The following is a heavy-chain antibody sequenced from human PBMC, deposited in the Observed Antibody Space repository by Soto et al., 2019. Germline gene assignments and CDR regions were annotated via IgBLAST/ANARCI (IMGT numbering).Heavy chain of an antibody. V-gene: IGHV3-48*02. CDR3: ARDVLSGYSNFDY. CDR2: ISSANFTT. Sequence: EVQLVESGGGLVQTRGSLRLSCAASGFTFSDYSMNWVRQAPGKGLEWLSYISSANFTTYYADSVKGRFTISRDNAKNLLFLQMNSLRDEDTAVYYCARDVLSGYSNFDYWGQGTLVTVSS. CDR1: GFTFSDYS. D-gene: IGHD5-12*01. J-gene: IGHJ4*02.